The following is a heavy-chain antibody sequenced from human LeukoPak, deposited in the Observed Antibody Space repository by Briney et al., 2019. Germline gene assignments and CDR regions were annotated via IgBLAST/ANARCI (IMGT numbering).Heavy chain of an antibody. Sequence: ASVKVSCKASGGTFSSYAISWVRQAPGQGLEWMGGIIPIFGTANYAQKFQGRVTITADESTSTAYMELSSLRSEGTAVYYCASSWADFWSGPDYWGQGTLVTVSS. V-gene: IGHV1-69*13. CDR1: GGTFSSYA. D-gene: IGHD3-3*01. CDR3: ASSWADFWSGPDY. J-gene: IGHJ4*02. CDR2: IIPIFGTA.